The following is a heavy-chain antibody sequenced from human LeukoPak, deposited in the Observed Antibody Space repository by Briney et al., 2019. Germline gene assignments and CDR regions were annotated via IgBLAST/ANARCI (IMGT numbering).Heavy chain of an antibody. V-gene: IGHV4-30-2*03. J-gene: IGHJ4*02. Sequence: SETLSLTCAVSGGSISSGGYSWSWIRQPPGKGLEWIGTIYYSGSTYYTPSLKSRVTISVDTSKNQFSLKLSSVTAADTAVYYCASLYGSGSYYPSDYWGQGTLVTVSS. CDR2: IYYSGST. D-gene: IGHD3-10*01. CDR1: GGSISSGGYS. CDR3: ASLYGSGSYYPSDY.